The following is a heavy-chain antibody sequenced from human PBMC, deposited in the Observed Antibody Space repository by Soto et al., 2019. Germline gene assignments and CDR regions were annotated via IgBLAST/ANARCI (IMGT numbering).Heavy chain of an antibody. V-gene: IGHV4-59*12. Sequence: SETLSLTCTVSGGSISSYYWSWIRQPPGKGLEWIGYIYYSGSTNYNPSLKSRVTISVDTSKNQFSLKLSSVTAADTAVYYCASKFGELLADAFDIWGQGTVVTVSS. CDR3: ASKFGELLADAFDI. J-gene: IGHJ3*02. CDR2: IYYSGST. D-gene: IGHD3-10*01. CDR1: GGSISSYY.